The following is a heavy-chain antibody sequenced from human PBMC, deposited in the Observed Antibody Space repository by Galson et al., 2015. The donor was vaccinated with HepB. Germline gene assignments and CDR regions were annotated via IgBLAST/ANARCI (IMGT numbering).Heavy chain of an antibody. CDR1: GYSFANYW. CDR3: ARTRITIPGEDSRGHAFDI. CDR2: IYPDDSDT. J-gene: IGHJ3*02. V-gene: IGHV5-51*03. Sequence: QSGAEVKKPGESLKISCKGSGYSFANYWIGWVRQMPGQGLEWMGIIYPDDSDTRYSPSFQGQVTISADKSINTAYLQWSSLKASDTAMFYCARTRITIPGEDSRGHAFDIWGQGTMVTVSS. D-gene: IGHD3-3*01.